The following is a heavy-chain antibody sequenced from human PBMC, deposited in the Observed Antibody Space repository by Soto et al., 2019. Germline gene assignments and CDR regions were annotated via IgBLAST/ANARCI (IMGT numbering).Heavy chain of an antibody. CDR3: ARDLWGYCGTDCYPLDV. CDR1: GGTISRYY. J-gene: IGHJ6*02. Sequence: QVQLQESGPGLVKPSETLSLTCTVSGGTISRYYWSWIRQPPGKGLEWIGYMYNTGSTVYNPSFNSRVTISVDTSKNQSALKLNSVTAADTAVYYCARDLWGYCGTDCYPLDVWGQGTTVTVSS. V-gene: IGHV4-59*01. D-gene: IGHD2-21*02. CDR2: MYNTGST.